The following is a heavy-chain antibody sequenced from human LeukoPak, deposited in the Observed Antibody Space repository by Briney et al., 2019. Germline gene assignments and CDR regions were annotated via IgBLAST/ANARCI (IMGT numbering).Heavy chain of an antibody. CDR2: ISGSGEAT. CDR3: AKRASTTNYYFGLDV. CDR1: GFTFSSYP. D-gene: IGHD4-11*01. Sequence: GGSLRLSCAASGFTFSSYPMSWVRQAPGKGLEWISTISGSGEATDYADSLKGRFTISRDNSKSALYLQVISLRAEDTAKYYCAKRASTTNYYFGLDVWGQGTTVAVSS. J-gene: IGHJ6*02. V-gene: IGHV3-23*01.